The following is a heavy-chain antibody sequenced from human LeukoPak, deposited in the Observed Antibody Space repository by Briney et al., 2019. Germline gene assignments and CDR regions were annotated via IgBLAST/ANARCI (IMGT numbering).Heavy chain of an antibody. Sequence: GGSLRLSCAASGFTVSSNYMSWVRQAPGKGPEWVSVIYSGGSTYYADSVKGRFTISRDNSKNTLYLQMNSLRAEDTAVYYCAREPKAYYDSSGANAFDIWGQGTMVTVSS. D-gene: IGHD3-22*01. CDR1: GFTVSSNY. V-gene: IGHV3-53*01. CDR2: IYSGGST. CDR3: AREPKAYYDSSGANAFDI. J-gene: IGHJ3*02.